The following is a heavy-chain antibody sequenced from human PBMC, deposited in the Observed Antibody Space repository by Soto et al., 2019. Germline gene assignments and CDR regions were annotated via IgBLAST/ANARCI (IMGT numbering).Heavy chain of an antibody. CDR3: VKDSTVSGVRQGLDF. CDR1: GFTFDDYA. V-gene: IGHV3-9*01. D-gene: IGHD6-19*01. Sequence: GGSLRLSCAVSGFTFDDYAMHWVRQAPGKGLECVAGIIWNSAYIVYADSVKGRFTISRDNAKNSLHLQMDSLRAEDTALYYCVKDSTVSGVRQGLDFWGRGTLVTVSS. CDR2: IIWNSAYI. J-gene: IGHJ4*02.